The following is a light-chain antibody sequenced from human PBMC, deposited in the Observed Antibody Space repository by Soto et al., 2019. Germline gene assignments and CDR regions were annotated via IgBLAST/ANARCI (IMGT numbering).Light chain of an antibody. J-gene: IGKJ1*01. CDR2: GAF. V-gene: IGKV3-15*01. CDR3: QHYNNWPQAT. Sequence: EIVMTQSPATLSVSPGERATLSCRASQSISSNLAWYQQKPGQAPRLLIYGAFIRATGIPARFSGSGSGTEFTLTISSLQSEDFALYYCQHYNNWPQATFGQGTKVEIK. CDR1: QSISSN.